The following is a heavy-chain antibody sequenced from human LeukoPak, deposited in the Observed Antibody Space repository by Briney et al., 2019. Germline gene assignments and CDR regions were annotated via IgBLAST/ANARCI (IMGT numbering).Heavy chain of an antibody. CDR3: ARAVVPAPPEVRWYYYYMDV. CDR2: INPNSGGT. J-gene: IGHJ6*03. V-gene: IGHV1-2*02. Sequence: ASVKVSCKASGYTFTGYYMHWVRQAPGQGLEWMGWINPNSGGTNYAQKFQGRVTMTRDTSISTAYMELSRLRSDDTAVYYCARAVVPAPPEVRWYYYYMDVWGKGTTVTVSS. CDR1: GYTFTGYY. D-gene: IGHD2-2*01.